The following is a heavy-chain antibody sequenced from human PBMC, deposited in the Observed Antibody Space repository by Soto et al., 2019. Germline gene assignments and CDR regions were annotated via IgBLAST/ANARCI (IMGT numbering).Heavy chain of an antibody. V-gene: IGHV4-59*01. D-gene: IGHD5-18*01. CDR3: ARGGHSYGYYYYYGMDV. J-gene: IGHJ6*02. CDR2: IYYSGST. Sequence: SETLSLTCTVSGGSISSYYWSWIRQPPGKGLEWIGYIYYSGSTNYNPSLKSRVTISVDTSKNQFSLKLSSVTAADTAVYYCARGGHSYGYYYYYGMDVWGQGTTVTVSS. CDR1: GGSISSYY.